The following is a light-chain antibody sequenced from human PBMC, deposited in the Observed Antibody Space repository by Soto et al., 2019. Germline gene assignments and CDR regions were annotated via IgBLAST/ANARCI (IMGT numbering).Light chain of an antibody. V-gene: IGKV3-20*01. CDR3: HQYGSSPYT. Sequence: EIVLTQSPGTLSLSPGERATLSCRASQSVSSSYLAWYQQKPGQAPRLLIFGASNRATGIPDRFTGSGSGTDFTLTISRLGPEDFAVYYCHQYGSSPYTFGQGTKLDIK. CDR1: QSVSSSY. J-gene: IGKJ2*01. CDR2: GAS.